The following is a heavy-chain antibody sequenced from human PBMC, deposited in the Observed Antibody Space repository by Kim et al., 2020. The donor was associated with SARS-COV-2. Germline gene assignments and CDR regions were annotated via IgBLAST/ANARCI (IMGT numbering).Heavy chain of an antibody. V-gene: IGHV1-18*01. D-gene: IGHD6-19*01. CDR1: GYTFTRYG. Sequence: ASVKVSCKASGYTFTRYGVSWVRQAAGQGLEWVGWLRANNGDTHYAQKVHGRVTLTTETYTTTSYMELRSLGSDETAVYYCVRKQQWMAPDYWGQGTLVTVSS. CDR3: VRKQQWMAPDY. CDR2: LRANNGDT. J-gene: IGHJ4*02.